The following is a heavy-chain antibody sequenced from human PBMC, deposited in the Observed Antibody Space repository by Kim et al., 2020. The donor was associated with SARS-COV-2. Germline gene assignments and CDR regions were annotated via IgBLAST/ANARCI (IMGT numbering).Heavy chain of an antibody. CDR3: ARDFGGVLD. Sequence: ASVKVSCKASGYTFTTYPMHWVRQAPGQRLEWMGWINVGNGNTKYSQKFQDKVTITRDTSASTAYMELSSLRSEDTAMYYCARDFGGVLDWGQGTLVTVSS. J-gene: IGHJ4*02. CDR2: INVGNGNT. D-gene: IGHD3-16*01. V-gene: IGHV1-3*01. CDR1: GYTFTTYP.